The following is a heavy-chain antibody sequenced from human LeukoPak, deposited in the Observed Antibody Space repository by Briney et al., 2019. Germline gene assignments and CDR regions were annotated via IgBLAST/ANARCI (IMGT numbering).Heavy chain of an antibody. CDR2: ISSNGGST. V-gene: IGHV3-64*01. J-gene: IGHJ4*02. Sequence: GGSLRLSCAASGFTFSSYAMHWVRQAPVKGLEYVSAISSNGGSTYYANSVKGRFTISRDNSKNTLYLQMGSLRAEDMAVYYCARAFLDYDFWSGYDYWGQGTLVTVSS. D-gene: IGHD3-3*01. CDR3: ARAFLDYDFWSGYDY. CDR1: GFTFSSYA.